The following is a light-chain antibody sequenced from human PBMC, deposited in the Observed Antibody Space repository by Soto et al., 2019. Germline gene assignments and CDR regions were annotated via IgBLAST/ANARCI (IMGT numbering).Light chain of an antibody. J-gene: IGKJ4*01. CDR1: QSVGGD. Sequence: IVLTQSPGTLSLSPGERATLSCRASQSVGGDLAWYQRKPGQAPRLLIYGASSRAPGIPTRFSGSGSGTEFTLTISSLQSEDFAVYYCQQYENWPQLTFGGGTKV. CDR2: GAS. CDR3: QQYENWPQLT. V-gene: IGKV3-15*01.